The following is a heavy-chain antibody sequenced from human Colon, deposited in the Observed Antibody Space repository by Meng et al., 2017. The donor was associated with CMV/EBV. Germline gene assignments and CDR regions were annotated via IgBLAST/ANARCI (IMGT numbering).Heavy chain of an antibody. V-gene: IGHV3-74*03. CDR2: IKTDGSTT. CDR1: GCTFSNYW. CDR3: VSGLVGTRNY. Sequence: EVQLVWSGGGLVQPGGSLRLYCAVSGCTFSNYWMYWVRQTPGKGRVCVARIKTDGSTTEYADSVKGRFTISRDNGRNTLYLQMNSLRGEDTAVYFCVSGLVGTRNYWAQGNLVTVSS. J-gene: IGHJ4*02. D-gene: IGHD1-14*01.